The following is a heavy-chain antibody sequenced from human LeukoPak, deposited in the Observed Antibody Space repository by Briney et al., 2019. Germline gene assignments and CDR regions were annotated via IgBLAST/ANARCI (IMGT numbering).Heavy chain of an antibody. J-gene: IGHJ5*02. CDR2: IYPGDSDT. CDR3: AKGYYYDSSGFWFDP. CDR1: GYSFTSYW. D-gene: IGHD3-22*01. Sequence: GESLKISCKGSGYSFTSYWIGWVRQLPGNGLEWMGIIYPGDSDTRYSPSFQGQVTISADKSISTAYLQWSSLKASDTAMYYCAKGYYYDSSGFWFDPWGQGTLVTVSS. V-gene: IGHV5-51*01.